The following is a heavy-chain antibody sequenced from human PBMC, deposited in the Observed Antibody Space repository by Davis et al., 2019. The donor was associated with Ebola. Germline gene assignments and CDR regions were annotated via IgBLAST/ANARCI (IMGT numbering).Heavy chain of an antibody. D-gene: IGHD2-21*01. J-gene: IGHJ4*02. Sequence: HSQTLSLTCDITGDSVSPNSCAWNWIRQSPSRGLEWLGRTYYNSKWYNDYAPSVKSRITINPDTSKNQFSLQLNSVTPEDTAVYYCVRLVWTPKGFDYWGQGTLVTVSS. CDR1: GDSVSPNSCA. CDR3: VRLVWTPKGFDY. CDR2: TYYNSKWYN. V-gene: IGHV6-1*01.